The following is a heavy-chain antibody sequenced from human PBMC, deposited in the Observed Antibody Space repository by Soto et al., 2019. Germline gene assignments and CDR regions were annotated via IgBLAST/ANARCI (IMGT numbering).Heavy chain of an antibody. CDR1: GGSISSSSYY. V-gene: IGHV4-39*01. D-gene: IGHD3-10*01. CDR3: ARHRGIWFGELLQYYFDY. J-gene: IGHJ4*02. CDR2: IYYSGST. Sequence: QLQLQESGPGLVKPSETLSLTCTVSGGSISSSSYYWGWIRQPPGKGLEWIGSIYYSGSTYYNPSLKSRVTIPVDTSKNQFSLKLSSVTAADTAVYYCARHRGIWFGELLQYYFDYWGQGTLVTVSS.